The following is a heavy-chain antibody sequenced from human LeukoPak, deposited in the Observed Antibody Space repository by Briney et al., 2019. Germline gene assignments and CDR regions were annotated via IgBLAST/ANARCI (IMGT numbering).Heavy chain of an antibody. J-gene: IGHJ4*02. CDR2: TYPDDSDT. Sequence: GESLKISCQASGYRFSDYWIGWVRQMPGKGLEWMGITYPDDSDTKYSPSFQGQVTISADKSINTAYLQWSSLKVSDTAIFYCARLDYGGSEVVDYWGQGTLVTVSS. CDR3: ARLDYGGSEVVDY. V-gene: IGHV5-51*01. CDR1: GYRFSDYW. D-gene: IGHD4-23*01.